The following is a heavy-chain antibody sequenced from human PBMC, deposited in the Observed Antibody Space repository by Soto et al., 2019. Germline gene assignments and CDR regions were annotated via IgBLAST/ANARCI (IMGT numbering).Heavy chain of an antibody. J-gene: IGHJ1*01. Sequence: GGSLRLSCAASGFTFDDYGMSWVRQAPGKGLEWVSGINWNGGSTGYADSVKGRFTISRDNAKNSLYLQMNSLRAEDTALYYCASSRSGYYLEYFQHWGQGTLVTVSS. CDR3: ASSRSGYYLEYFQH. D-gene: IGHD3-22*01. CDR2: INWNGGST. CDR1: GFTFDDYG. V-gene: IGHV3-20*04.